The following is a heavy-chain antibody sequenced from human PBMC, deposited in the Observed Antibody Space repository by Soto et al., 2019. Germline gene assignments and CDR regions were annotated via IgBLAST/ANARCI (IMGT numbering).Heavy chain of an antibody. J-gene: IGHJ4*02. CDR1: GDSMATGGHY. CDR3: ARDKDLEPTVWGY. D-gene: IGHD7-27*01. V-gene: IGHV4-31*02. Sequence: QVHLQASGPGLVRPSETLSLSCSVSGDSMATGGHYYNWIRHLPGKGLEWIGYIYYSGATHYSPSLRPRASMSIDTSKNQFSLRLISVTAADTALYFCARDKDLEPTVWGYWGQGIQVTVSS. CDR2: IYYSGAT.